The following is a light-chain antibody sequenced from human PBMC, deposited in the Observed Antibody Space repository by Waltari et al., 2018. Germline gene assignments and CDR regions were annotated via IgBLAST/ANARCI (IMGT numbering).Light chain of an antibody. CDR1: QTVSSF. J-gene: IGKJ4*01. V-gene: IGKV3-11*01. Sequence: EIVLTQSPATLSLSPGERATLSCRASQTVSSFLDWYQHKPGQDPRLIIYDASNRASGIPARFSGSGSGTDFTLTISSLESEDFALYYCQHRSDWPLTFGGGTNVEI. CDR3: QHRSDWPLT. CDR2: DAS.